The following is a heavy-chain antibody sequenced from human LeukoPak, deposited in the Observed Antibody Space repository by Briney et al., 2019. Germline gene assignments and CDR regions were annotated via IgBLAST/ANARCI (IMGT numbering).Heavy chain of an antibody. CDR3: AKERDYGPADY. CDR1: GFTFSSSA. CDR2: ISNNGGYT. Sequence: PGGSLRLSCAASGFTFSSSAMSWVRQAPGKGLEWVSAISNNGGYTYYADSVQGRFTISRDNSESTLCLQMNSLRAEDTAVYYCAKERDYGPADYWGQGTLVTVSS. J-gene: IGHJ4*02. D-gene: IGHD4/OR15-4a*01. V-gene: IGHV3-23*01.